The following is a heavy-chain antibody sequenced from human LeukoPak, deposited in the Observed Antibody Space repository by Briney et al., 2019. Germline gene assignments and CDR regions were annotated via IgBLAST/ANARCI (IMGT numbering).Heavy chain of an antibody. CDR3: ARGRGLIAARSYGMDV. V-gene: IGHV3-53*01. CDR2: IYSGGST. D-gene: IGHD6-6*01. J-gene: IGHJ6*01. CDR1: GFTVSSNY. Sequence: PGGSLRLSCAASGFTVSSNYVSWVRQAPGKGLEWVSVIYSGGSTYYADSVKGRFTISRDNSKNTLYLQMNSLRAEDTAVYYCARGRGLIAARSYGMDVWGQGTTVTVSS.